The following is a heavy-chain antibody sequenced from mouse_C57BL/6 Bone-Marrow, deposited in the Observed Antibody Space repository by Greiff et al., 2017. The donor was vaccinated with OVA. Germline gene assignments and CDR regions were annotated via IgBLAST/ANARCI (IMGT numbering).Heavy chain of an antibody. CDR2: IDPSDSYT. J-gene: IGHJ1*03. Sequence: QVQLQQPGAELVKPGASVKLSCKASGYTFTSSWMQWVKQRPGQGLEWIGEIDPSDSYTNYNQQFKGKAKLTVDTSSSTAYMQLSSLTSEDSSVYDCARRFRLLYWYFDVWGTGTTVTVSS. CDR3: ARRFRLLYWYFDV. CDR1: GYTFTSSW. D-gene: IGHD2-3*01. V-gene: IGHV1-50*01.